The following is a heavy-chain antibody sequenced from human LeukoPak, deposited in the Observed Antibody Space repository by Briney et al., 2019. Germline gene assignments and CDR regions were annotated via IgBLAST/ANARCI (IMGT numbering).Heavy chain of an antibody. Sequence: ASVKVSCKASGYTFTGYYMHWVRQAPGQGLEWMGWINPNSGGTNYAQKFQGRVTMTRDTSISTAYMELSRLRSDDTAVYYCAREDCDILTGYYTIDYWGQGTLVTVSS. CDR3: AREDCDILTGYYTIDY. CDR1: GYTFTGYY. V-gene: IGHV1-2*02. D-gene: IGHD3-9*01. J-gene: IGHJ4*02. CDR2: INPNSGGT.